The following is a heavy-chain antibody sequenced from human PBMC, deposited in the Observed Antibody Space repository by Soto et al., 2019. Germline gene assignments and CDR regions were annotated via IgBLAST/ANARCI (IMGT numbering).Heavy chain of an antibody. J-gene: IGHJ6*02. CDR1: GFTFSNYV. CDR3: AKGREVLNDYYYGMDV. V-gene: IGHV3-30*18. Sequence: GGSLRLSCAASGFTFSNYVMHWVRQAPGKGLEWVTLISCDGRNKYYADSVQGRFTISRDNSKNTLFLQMNSLRAEDTAVYYCAKGREVLNDYYYGMDVGGQGTTVTVSS. CDR2: ISCDGRNK. D-gene: IGHD1-26*01.